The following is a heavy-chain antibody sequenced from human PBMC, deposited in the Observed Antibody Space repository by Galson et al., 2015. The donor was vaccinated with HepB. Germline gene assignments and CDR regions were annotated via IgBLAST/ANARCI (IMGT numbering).Heavy chain of an antibody. V-gene: IGHV3-23*01. D-gene: IGHD3-3*01. CDR3: AKDPLHTRHDTPTYYDFWSGYYFFDY. Sequence: SLRLSCAASGFTFSSYAMSWVRQAPGKGLEWVSAISGSGGSTYYADSVKGRFTISRDNSKNTLYLQMNSLRAEDTAVYYCAKDPLHTRHDTPTYYDFWSGYYFFDYWGQGTLVTVSS. CDR2: ISGSGGST. CDR1: GFTFSSYA. J-gene: IGHJ4*02.